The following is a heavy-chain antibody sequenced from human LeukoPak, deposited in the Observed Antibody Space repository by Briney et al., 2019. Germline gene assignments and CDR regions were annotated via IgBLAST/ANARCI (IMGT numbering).Heavy chain of an antibody. CDR1: GYTFTSYY. D-gene: IGHD2-21*02. Sequence: AASVKVSCKASGYTFTSYYMHWVRQAPGQGLEWMGIINPSGGSTSYAQKFQGRVTMTRDTSTSTVYMELSSLRSEDTAVYYCAREDEAYCGGDCSPSYWGQGTLVTVSS. CDR2: INPSGGST. V-gene: IGHV1-46*01. CDR3: AREDEAYCGGDCSPSY. J-gene: IGHJ4*02.